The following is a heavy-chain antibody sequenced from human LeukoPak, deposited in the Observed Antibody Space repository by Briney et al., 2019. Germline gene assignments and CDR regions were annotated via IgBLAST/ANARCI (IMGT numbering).Heavy chain of an antibody. Sequence: GASVKVSCKASGYTFTSYYMHWVRQAPGQGLEWMGIINPSGGSTSYAQKFQGRVTMTRDTSTSTVYMELSSLRSEDTAVYYCARDPSSGPSDSWFDPWGQGTLVTVSS. J-gene: IGHJ5*02. CDR3: ARDPSSGPSDSWFDP. CDR2: INPSGGST. V-gene: IGHV1-46*01. CDR1: GYTFTSYY. D-gene: IGHD6-19*01.